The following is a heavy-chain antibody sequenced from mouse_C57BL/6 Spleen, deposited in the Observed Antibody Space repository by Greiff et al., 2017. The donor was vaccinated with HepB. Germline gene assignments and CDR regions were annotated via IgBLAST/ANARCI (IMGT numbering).Heavy chain of an antibody. CDR2: IDPSDSYT. CDR3: ANEGYYYGSSLY. CDR1: GYTFTSYW. V-gene: IGHV1-59*01. J-gene: IGHJ2*01. D-gene: IGHD1-1*01. Sequence: QVQLQQPGAELVRPGPSVKLSCKASGYTFTSYWMHWVKQRPGQGLEWIGVIDPSDSYTNYNQKFKGKATLTVDTSSSTAYMRLSSLTSEDSAVYYCANEGYYYGSSLYWGQGTTLTVSS.